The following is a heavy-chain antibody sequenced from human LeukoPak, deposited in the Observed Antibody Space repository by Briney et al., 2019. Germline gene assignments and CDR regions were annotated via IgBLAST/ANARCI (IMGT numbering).Heavy chain of an antibody. CDR2: ISPSGNYI. V-gene: IGHV3-21*01. D-gene: IGHD2-2*01. Sequence: PGGSLGLSCAAPGFTFSSHSMNWVRQAPGKGLEWVSSISPSGNYIYYAESVEGRFTISRDNAKNSLYLQMNSLRAEDTAVYYCTRDLSSSTSCYSYWGQGTLVTVSS. CDR3: TRDLSSSTSCYSY. CDR1: GFTFSSHS. J-gene: IGHJ4*02.